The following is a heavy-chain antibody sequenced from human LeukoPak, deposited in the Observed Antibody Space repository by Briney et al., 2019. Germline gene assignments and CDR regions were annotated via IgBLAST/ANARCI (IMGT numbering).Heavy chain of an antibody. CDR2: ISGSGGST. CDR3: ARDHNAGGGTTGY. V-gene: IGHV3-23*01. CDR1: GFTFSSYA. D-gene: IGHD1-1*01. Sequence: GGSLRLSCAASGFTFSSYAMSWVRQAPGKGLEWVSAISGSGGSTYYADSVKGRFTISRDNSKNTLYLQMNSLRAEDTAVYYCARDHNAGGGTTGYWGQGTLDTVSS. J-gene: IGHJ4*02.